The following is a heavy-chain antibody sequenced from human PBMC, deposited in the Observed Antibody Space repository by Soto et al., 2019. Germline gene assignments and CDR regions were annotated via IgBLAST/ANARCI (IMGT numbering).Heavy chain of an antibody. V-gene: IGHV4-39*01. CDR3: ANSYGDYVSY. CDR1: GGSISSSTYY. Sequence: QLQLQESGPGLVKPSETLSLTCTVSGGSISSSTYYWGWIRQPPGKGLEWIGSIYYSGSTYYNPYLKSRVTISVATSKNQFSLKLSSVTAADTAVYYCANSYGDYVSYWGQGTLVTVSS. CDR2: IYYSGST. D-gene: IGHD4-17*01. J-gene: IGHJ4*02.